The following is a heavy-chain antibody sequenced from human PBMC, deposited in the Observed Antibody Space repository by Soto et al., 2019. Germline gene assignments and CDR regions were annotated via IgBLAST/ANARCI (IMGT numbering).Heavy chain of an antibody. J-gene: IGHJ4*02. CDR1: GFTFSSYG. CDR3: ARDRPMYSSGWYYFDY. V-gene: IGHV3-33*01. D-gene: IGHD6-19*01. Sequence: PGGSLRLSCAASGFTFSSYGMHWVRQAPGKGLEWVAVIWYDGSNKYYADSVKGRFTISRDNSKNTLYLQMNSLRAEDTAVYYCARDRPMYSSGWYYFDYWGQGTLVTVSS. CDR2: IWYDGSNK.